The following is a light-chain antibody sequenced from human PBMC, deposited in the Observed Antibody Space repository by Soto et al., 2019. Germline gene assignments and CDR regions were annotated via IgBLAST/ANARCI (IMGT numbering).Light chain of an antibody. CDR3: QQYNTYPLT. CDR1: QSISTW. J-gene: IGKJ4*01. V-gene: IGKV1-5*03. CDR2: KAS. Sequence: DIQMTQSPSTLSASVGDRVTITCRASQSISTWLARYQQKPGKAPKLLIYKASSLEGGVPSRFGGSGSGTLFNITISSLHPDDFATYYCQQYNTYPLTFGGGTKVDIK.